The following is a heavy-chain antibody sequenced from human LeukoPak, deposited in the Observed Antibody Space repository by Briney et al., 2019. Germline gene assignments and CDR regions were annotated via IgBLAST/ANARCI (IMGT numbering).Heavy chain of an antibody. CDR1: GGSISSSSSY. CDR2: IYYSGSS. J-gene: IGHJ6*03. CDR3: AREQPYGDYYYYYMDV. V-gene: IGHV4-39*01. Sequence: SETLSLTCSVSGGSISSSSSYWGWIRQPPGKGLEWIGSIYYSGSSFDNPALKSRVTISVDTSKNQFSLKLSSVTAADTAVYYCAREQPYGDYYYYYMDVWGKGTTVTISS. D-gene: IGHD4-17*01.